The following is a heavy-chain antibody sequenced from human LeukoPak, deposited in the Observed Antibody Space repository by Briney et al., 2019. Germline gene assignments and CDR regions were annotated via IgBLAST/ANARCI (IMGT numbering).Heavy chain of an antibody. CDR3: AKDGSGTYPNYYFDS. V-gene: IGHV3-30*02. J-gene: IGHJ4*02. CDR2: IRYDGSNR. CDR1: GFTFSSSG. Sequence: GGTLRLSCLASGFTFSSSGMHWVRQAPGKGLEWVTFIRYDGSNRYYTESVKGRFTISRDNSKSTLFLEMNSLRPEDTAVYYCAKDGSGTYPNYYFDSWGQGTLVTVSS. D-gene: IGHD1-26*01.